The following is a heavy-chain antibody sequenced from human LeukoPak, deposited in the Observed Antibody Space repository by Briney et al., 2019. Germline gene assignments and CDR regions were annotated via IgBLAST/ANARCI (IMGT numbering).Heavy chain of an antibody. Sequence: ASVKVSCKASGGTFSSYAISWVRQAPGQGLEWMGGIIPIFGTANYAQKFQGRVTITADKSTSTVYMEMSSLTSEDTAVYYCAHEIDSTGWFDYWGQGTLVTVSS. CDR2: IIPIFGTA. CDR3: AHEIDSTGWFDY. J-gene: IGHJ4*02. CDR1: GGTFSSYA. V-gene: IGHV1-69*06. D-gene: IGHD6-19*01.